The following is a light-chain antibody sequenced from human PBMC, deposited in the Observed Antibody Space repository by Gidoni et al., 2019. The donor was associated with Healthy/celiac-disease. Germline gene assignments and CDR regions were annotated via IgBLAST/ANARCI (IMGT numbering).Light chain of an antibody. Sequence: QSVLTQPPSVSAAPGQTVTISSTGSSSNIGAGYDVHWYQQLPGTAPKLLIYGNSNRPSGVPDRFSGSKSGTSASLAITGLQAEDEADYYCQSYDSSLSVHVVFGGGTKLTVL. CDR3: QSYDSSLSVHVV. J-gene: IGLJ2*01. CDR2: GNS. V-gene: IGLV1-40*01. CDR1: SSNIGAGYD.